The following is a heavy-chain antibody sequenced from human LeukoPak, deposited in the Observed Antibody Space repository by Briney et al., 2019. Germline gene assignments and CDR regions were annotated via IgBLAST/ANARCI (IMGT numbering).Heavy chain of an antibody. J-gene: IGHJ4*02. CDR1: GFTFSKYW. Sequence: PGGSLRLSCSASGFTFSKYWTSWVRQAPGKGLEWVANIKQDESEKYYVDSVKGRFTISRDNAKSSLYLQMSSLRAEDTAVYYCARALDSSSSRYQAFEEWGQGTLVTVSS. V-gene: IGHV3-7*01. D-gene: IGHD2-2*01. CDR2: IKQDESEK. CDR3: ARALDSSSSRYQAFEE.